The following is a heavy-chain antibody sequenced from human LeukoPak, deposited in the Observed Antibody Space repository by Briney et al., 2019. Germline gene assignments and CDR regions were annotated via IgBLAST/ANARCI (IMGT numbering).Heavy chain of an antibody. J-gene: IGHJ4*02. Sequence: GGSLRLSCAASGFTFSSYEMNWVRQAPGKGLEWVSYISSSGSTIYYADSVKGRFTISRDNAKNSLYLQMNSLRAEGTAVYYCARAMLTARFYWGQGTLVTVSS. CDR2: ISSSGSTI. D-gene: IGHD2-21*02. CDR3: ARAMLTARFY. CDR1: GFTFSSYE. V-gene: IGHV3-48*03.